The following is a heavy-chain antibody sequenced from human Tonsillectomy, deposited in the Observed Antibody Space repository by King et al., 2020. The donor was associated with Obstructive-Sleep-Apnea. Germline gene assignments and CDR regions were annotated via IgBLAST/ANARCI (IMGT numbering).Heavy chain of an antibody. D-gene: IGHD3-22*01. V-gene: IGHV3-30*18. CDR1: GFNFSNYA. J-gene: IGHJ4*02. CDR2: IAYDGNNK. CDR3: ANGYNYDSSGHLKGYYFDD. Sequence: VQLVESGGGVVQPGRSLRLSCAASGFNFSNYAMHWVRQAPGKGLEWVAVIAYDGNNKYYIDSVRARFIISRANSKNTLYLRMTSLRPEDTAVYYCANGYNYDSSGHLKGYYFDDWGQGTLVTVSS.